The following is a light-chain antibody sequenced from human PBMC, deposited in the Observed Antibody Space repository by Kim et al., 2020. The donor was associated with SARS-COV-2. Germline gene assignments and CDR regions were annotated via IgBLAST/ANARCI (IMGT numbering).Light chain of an antibody. CDR2: GAS. CDR3: QQYSHWPPYT. Sequence: EIVMTQSPATLSVSPGERATLSCRASQSVSGSLAWYQQKPGQAPRLLIYGASTRATDIPDRFSGSGSGTEFTLTISSLQSEDFAVYYCQQYSHWPPYTFGQGPSWRS. V-gene: IGKV3-15*01. CDR1: QSVSGS. J-gene: IGKJ2*01.